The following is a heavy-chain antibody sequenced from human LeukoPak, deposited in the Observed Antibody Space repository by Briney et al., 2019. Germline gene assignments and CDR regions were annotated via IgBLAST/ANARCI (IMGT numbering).Heavy chain of an antibody. CDR2: IYYSGST. CDR1: GGSISSGSYY. J-gene: IGHJ4*02. Sequence: SETLSLTCTVSGGSISSGSYYWGWIRQPPGKGLEWIGSIYYSGSTHYNPSLKSRVTTSVDTSKNEFSLKLSSVTAADTAVYYCARNNTLMMYPRGGEDKGFDYWGQGTLVTVSS. CDR3: ARNNTLMMYPRGGEDKGFDY. D-gene: IGHD2-8*01. V-gene: IGHV4-39*01.